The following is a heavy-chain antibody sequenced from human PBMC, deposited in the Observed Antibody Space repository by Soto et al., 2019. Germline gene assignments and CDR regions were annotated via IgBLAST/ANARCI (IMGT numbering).Heavy chain of an antibody. CDR1: GFSFSNYA. Sequence: QVQLVESGGGVVQPGRSLRLSCVASGFSFSNYAMHWVRQAPGKGLEWVAVISYDGSNKHYADSVKGRFTISRDNSKNTLYLQMNNLRTEDTAVYYCATVTGYRQDFDAFDIWGQGTMVTVSS. D-gene: IGHD3-16*02. J-gene: IGHJ3*02. V-gene: IGHV3-30-3*01. CDR3: ATVTGYRQDFDAFDI. CDR2: ISYDGSNK.